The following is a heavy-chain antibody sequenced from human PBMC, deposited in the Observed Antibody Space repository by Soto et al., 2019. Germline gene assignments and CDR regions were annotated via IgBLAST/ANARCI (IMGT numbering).Heavy chain of an antibody. D-gene: IGHD2-15*01. V-gene: IGHV1-2*04. CDR2: INPNSGGT. CDR1: GYTFTGYY. CDR3: AILGGERGYCSGGSCPFDY. J-gene: IGHJ4*02. Sequence: QVQLVQSGAAVKKPGASVKVSCKASGYTFTGYYMHWVRQAPGQGLEWMGWINPNSGGTNYAQKFQGWVTMTRDTSISTAYMELSRLRSDDTAVYYCAILGGERGYCSGGSCPFDYWGQGTLVTVSS.